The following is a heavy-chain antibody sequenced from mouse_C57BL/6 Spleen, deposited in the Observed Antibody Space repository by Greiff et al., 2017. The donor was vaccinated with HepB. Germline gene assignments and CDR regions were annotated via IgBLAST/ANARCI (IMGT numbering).Heavy chain of an antibody. CDR3: SRIKKIVATYIDY. V-gene: IGHV1S81*02. CDR2: TNPTNGRT. J-gene: IGHJ2*01. Sequence: VQLQQSGAELVKAGASVKMSCKASGYTFTSYWMHWVKQRLGQGLEWFAETNPTNGRTYYNEKFKSKATLTVDKSSSTAYMLLSGPAFEDSAVYYCSRIKKIVATYIDYWGQGTTLTVS. CDR1: GYTFTSYW. D-gene: IGHD1-1*01.